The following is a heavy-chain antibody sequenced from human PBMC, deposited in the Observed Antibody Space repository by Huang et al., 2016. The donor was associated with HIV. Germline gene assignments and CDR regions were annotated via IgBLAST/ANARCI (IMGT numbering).Heavy chain of an antibody. CDR2: IVYSGST. D-gene: IGHD3-22*01. CDR3: GRFSYYSDSTISQYLQL. CDR1: GGAISSGGYY. Sequence: QVHLQESGPGLVKPSQTLSLTCTVSGGAISSGGYYWTWIRQPPGKGLEWIGYIVYSGSTYYNPSLKSRVTRSVDTSKNQFSLKVTSMTAADTAVYYCGRFSYYSDSTISQYLQLWGQGALVTVSS. J-gene: IGHJ1*01. V-gene: IGHV4-30-4*08.